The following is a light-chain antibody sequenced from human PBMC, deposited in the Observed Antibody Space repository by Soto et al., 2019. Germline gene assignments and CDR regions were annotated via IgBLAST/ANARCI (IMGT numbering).Light chain of an antibody. J-gene: IGKJ3*01. Sequence: EIVLTQSPGTLSLPPGERATLSCRASQSVSSKYLAWYQQKPGQAPRVLIYGTSIRASGVPERFSGGGSGTAFTLTITRLEPEDFAVYYCQHYGSSLFTFGPGTKVDFK. V-gene: IGKV3-20*01. CDR2: GTS. CDR3: QHYGSSLFT. CDR1: QSVSSKY.